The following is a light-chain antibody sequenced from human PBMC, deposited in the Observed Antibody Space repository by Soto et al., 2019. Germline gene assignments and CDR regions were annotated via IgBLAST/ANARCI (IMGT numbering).Light chain of an antibody. CDR3: AVWDGSLNVVV. CDR1: TSNIGTNP. V-gene: IGLV1-44*01. J-gene: IGLJ2*01. CDR2: TNT. Sequence: QSALTQPPSASGTPGQRVTISCSGSTSNIGTNPVNWYQHLPGTAPKLLIYTNTQRPSGVPDRFSGSKSGTSASLAVSGLQSEDEGDYYCAVWDGSLNVVVFGGGTKLNVL.